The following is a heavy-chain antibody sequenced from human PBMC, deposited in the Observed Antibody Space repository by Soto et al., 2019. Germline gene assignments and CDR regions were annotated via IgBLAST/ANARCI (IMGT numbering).Heavy chain of an antibody. CDR1: GDAIVSRSYY. CDR2: IYYSGST. Sequence: SETLSLTCTVTGDAIVSRSYYFVCIGERPGKGLEWIGSIYYSGSTYNNPSLRSRVSMSIDTSKDQFSLRLKSVTAADTALYFCARQRTSVVTQAYFDVWGPGSLVTVSS. D-gene: IGHD2-21*02. J-gene: IGHJ4*02. CDR3: ARQRTSVVTQAYFDV. V-gene: IGHV4-39*01.